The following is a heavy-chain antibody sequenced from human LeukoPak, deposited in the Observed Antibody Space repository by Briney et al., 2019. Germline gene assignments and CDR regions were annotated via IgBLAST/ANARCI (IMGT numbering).Heavy chain of an antibody. CDR1: GFTFSSYG. CDR3: ARAAVAGHFDY. J-gene: IGHJ4*02. Sequence: GGSLRLSCAASGFTFSSYGMHWVRQAPGKGLEWVAVIWYDGSNKYYADSVKGRFTISRDNSKNTLYLQMNSLRAEGTAVYYCARAAVAGHFDYWGQGTLVTVSS. D-gene: IGHD6-19*01. CDR2: IWYDGSNK. V-gene: IGHV3-33*01.